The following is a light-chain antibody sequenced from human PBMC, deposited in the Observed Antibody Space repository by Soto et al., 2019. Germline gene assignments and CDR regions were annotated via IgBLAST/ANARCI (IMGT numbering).Light chain of an antibody. CDR2: DND. Sequence: QAVVTQPPSVSAAPGQKVTISCSGSSSNIGNNYVSWYQQLPGAAPKLLIDDNDKRPSGIPDRCSGSKSGTSATLGITGLQTGDEADYFCGTWDSSLSVVVFGGGPKLTVL. V-gene: IGLV1-51*01. CDR1: SSNIGNNY. CDR3: GTWDSSLSVVV. J-gene: IGLJ2*01.